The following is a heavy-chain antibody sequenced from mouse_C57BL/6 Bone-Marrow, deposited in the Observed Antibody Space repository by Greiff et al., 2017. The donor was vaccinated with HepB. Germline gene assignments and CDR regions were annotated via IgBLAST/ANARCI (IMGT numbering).Heavy chain of an antibody. V-gene: IGHV6-6*01. D-gene: IGHD2-4*01. CDR2: IRNKANNTAT. CDR1: GFTFSDSW. CDR3: ASAYDYDAGYYAMDY. Sequence: EVMLVESGGGLVQPGGSMKLSCDASGFTFSDSWMHWVRQSPEKGLEWVANIRNKANNTATYYAESVKGRFTISRDDSKSSVYLHMNSLRAEDTGIYCCASAYDYDAGYYAMDYWGQGTSVTVSS. J-gene: IGHJ4*01.